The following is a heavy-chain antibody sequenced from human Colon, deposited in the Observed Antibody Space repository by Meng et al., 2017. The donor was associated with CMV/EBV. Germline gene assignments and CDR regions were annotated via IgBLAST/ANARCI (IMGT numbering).Heavy chain of an antibody. CDR2: ISSSSSYI. V-gene: IGHV3-21*01. CDR1: GFPFSSYS. D-gene: IGHD2-8*01. CDR3: VRYENLQHGMDV. Sequence: GGSLRLSCAASGFPFSSYSMNWVRQAPGKGLEWVSSISSSSSYIYYADSVKGRFTISRDNAKNSLYLQMNSLRAEDTAVYYCVRYENLQHGMDVWGHGTTVTVSS. J-gene: IGHJ6*02.